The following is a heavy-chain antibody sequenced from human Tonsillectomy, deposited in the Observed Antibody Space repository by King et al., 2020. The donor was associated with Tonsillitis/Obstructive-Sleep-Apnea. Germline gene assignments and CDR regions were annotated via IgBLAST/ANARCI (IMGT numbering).Heavy chain of an antibody. CDR3: ARVLSVGPDAFDL. Sequence: VQLVESGGGLVKPGGSLRLSCAASGFTFNTYSMNWVRKAPGKGLEGVSSISSRGTYIYYAESLKGRFTISRDNAKNSLSLQMTSLRGEDTAVYYSARVLSVGPDAFDLWGQGTMVTVSS. V-gene: IGHV3-21*01. J-gene: IGHJ3*01. CDR1: GFTFNTYS. CDR2: ISSRGTYI.